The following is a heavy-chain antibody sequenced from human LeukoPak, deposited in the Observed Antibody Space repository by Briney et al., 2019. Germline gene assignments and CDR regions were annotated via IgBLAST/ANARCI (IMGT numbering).Heavy chain of an antibody. Sequence: GGSLRLSCAASGFTFSSYGMPWVRQAPGKGLEWVAVISYDGSNKYYADSVKGRFTISRDNSKNTLYLQMNSLRAEDTAVYYCAKSPAHDFWSGHYFDYWGQGTLVTVSS. CDR1: GFTFSSYG. D-gene: IGHD3-3*01. CDR3: AKSPAHDFWSGHYFDY. CDR2: ISYDGSNK. V-gene: IGHV3-30*18. J-gene: IGHJ4*02.